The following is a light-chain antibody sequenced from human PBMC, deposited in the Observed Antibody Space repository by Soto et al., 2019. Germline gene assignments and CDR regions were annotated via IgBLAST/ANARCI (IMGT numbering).Light chain of an antibody. CDR1: QGISSY. Sequence: AIRMTQSPSSLSASTGDRVTITCRASQGISSYLAWYQQKPGKAPNLLIYAASTLQSGVPSRFSGSGSGTDFTLTIRCLQSEDFATYYCQQYYSYPRTFGQGTKVDIK. CDR2: AAS. CDR3: QQYYSYPRT. J-gene: IGKJ1*01. V-gene: IGKV1-8*01.